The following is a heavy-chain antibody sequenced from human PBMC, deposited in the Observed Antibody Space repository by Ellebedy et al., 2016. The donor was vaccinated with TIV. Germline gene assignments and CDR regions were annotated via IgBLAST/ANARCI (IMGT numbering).Heavy chain of an antibody. CDR1: GFTFNSYW. V-gene: IGHV3-7*03. CDR3: VSDGAYGDYSPGYYGMDV. D-gene: IGHD3-22*01. J-gene: IGHJ6*02. Sequence: GGSLRLSCAASGFTFNSYWMSWVRQAPGKGLEWVANINQDGSRIYYVDSVKGRFTISRDNAKNSVYLRMNTLRVEDTAVYHCVSDGAYGDYSPGYYGMDVWGQGTTVTVSS. CDR2: INQDGSRI.